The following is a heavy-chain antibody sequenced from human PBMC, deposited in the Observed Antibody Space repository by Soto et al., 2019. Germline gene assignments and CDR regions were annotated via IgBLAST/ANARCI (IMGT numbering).Heavy chain of an antibody. V-gene: IGHV3-23*04. CDR3: AKRPTSTGFGDPFDI. CDR2: ISSSGGNT. J-gene: IGHJ3*02. D-gene: IGHD3-10*01. Sequence: EVQVVESGGGLVQPGGSLRLVCTASGFTFRSYEMNWVRQAPGKGLEWVSTISSSGGNTYYTDSVKGRFTISRDNSKNTLYLQMNSLRAEDTAIYYCAKRPTSTGFGDPFDIWGQGTMVTVSS. CDR1: GFTFRSYE.